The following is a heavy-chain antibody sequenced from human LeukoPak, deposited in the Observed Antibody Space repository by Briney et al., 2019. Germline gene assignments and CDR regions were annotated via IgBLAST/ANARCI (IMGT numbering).Heavy chain of an antibody. Sequence: SVKVSCKASGGTFSSYAISWVRQAPGQGLEWMGRIIPNLGRANYAQKFQGRVTLTADKSTSTAYIELSSLRSEDTAVYYCGAPKASSGSYPDYYYYYGMDVWGQGTTVTVSS. CDR3: GAPKASSGSYPDYYYYYGMDV. CDR1: GGTFSSYA. J-gene: IGHJ6*02. CDR2: IIPNLGRA. V-gene: IGHV1-69*04. D-gene: IGHD1-26*01.